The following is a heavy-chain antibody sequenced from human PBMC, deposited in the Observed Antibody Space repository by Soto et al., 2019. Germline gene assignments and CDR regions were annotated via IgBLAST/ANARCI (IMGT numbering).Heavy chain of an antibody. CDR3: AKMNGPPH. CDR2: ISGSGDRT. D-gene: IGHD2-8*01. J-gene: IGHJ4*02. Sequence: EVQLLESGGGLVQPGGSLRLSCAASGFTFSSYAMSWVRQAPGKGLEWVSAISGSGDRTYYADPVKGRFTISRDNSRNTLYMQMNSLRGEDTAVYFCAKMNGPPHWGQGTLVTVSS. CDR1: GFTFSSYA. V-gene: IGHV3-23*01.